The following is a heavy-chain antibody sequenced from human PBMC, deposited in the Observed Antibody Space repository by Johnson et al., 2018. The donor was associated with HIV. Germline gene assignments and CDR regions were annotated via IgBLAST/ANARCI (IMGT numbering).Heavy chain of an antibody. D-gene: IGHD2-15*01. CDR1: GFTFTNAW. V-gene: IGHV3-15*01. CDR2: VKSKTDGGTT. CDR3: TTLGYCSGGSCYSGRGFDI. J-gene: IGHJ3*02. Sequence: VQLVESGGGLVKPGGSLRLSCAASGFTFTNAWMTWIRQAPGKGLEWVGRVKSKTDGGTTDYAAPVKGRFTISRDDSKNTLYLQMNSLKTEDTAVYYCTTLGYCSGGSCYSGRGFDIWGQGTMVTVSS.